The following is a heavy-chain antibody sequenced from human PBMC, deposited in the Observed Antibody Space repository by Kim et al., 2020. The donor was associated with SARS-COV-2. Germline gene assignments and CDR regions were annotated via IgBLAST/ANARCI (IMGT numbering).Heavy chain of an antibody. J-gene: IGHJ5*02. V-gene: IGHV3-23*01. Sequence: GGSLRLSCSASGFTFSTYTMSWVRQAPGKGLEWVSAISGSGVRTFYADSARGRFTISRDDSKQTVFLQMNSLRVEDTAIYYCAKDVEHYGSGLAGIVSWGQETLLTVPA. CDR1: GFTFSTYT. CDR2: ISGSGVRT. CDR3: AKDVEHYGSGLAGIVS. D-gene: IGHD3-10*01.